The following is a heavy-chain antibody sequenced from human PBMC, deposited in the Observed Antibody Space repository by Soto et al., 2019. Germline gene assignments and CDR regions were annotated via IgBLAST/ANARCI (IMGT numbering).Heavy chain of an antibody. CDR3: ATKSSVDTATYGMAV. D-gene: IGHD5-18*01. Sequence: GGSLGLSCAASGFTFSSYAMSWVRQAPGKGLEWVSAISGSGGSTYYADSVKGRFTISRDNSKNTLYLQMNSLRAEDTAVYYCATKSSVDTATYGMAVSGQGTTVSVSS. CDR1: GFTFSSYA. J-gene: IGHJ6*02. V-gene: IGHV3-23*01. CDR2: ISGSGGST.